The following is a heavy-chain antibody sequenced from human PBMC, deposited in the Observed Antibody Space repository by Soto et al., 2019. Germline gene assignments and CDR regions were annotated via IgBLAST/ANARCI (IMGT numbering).Heavy chain of an antibody. Sequence: QVQLVQSGAEVKQPGSSVKVSCTISGGTFDSFTISWVRQAPGQGFEWMGGIIPVSGVPSYSRHFQGRITITADASTRTAYMDLSGLKFEDTAVYFCARDSRTATLDLWCQGTLVSVS. CDR2: IIPVSGVP. V-gene: IGHV1-69*01. J-gene: IGHJ4*02. D-gene: IGHD2-2*01. CDR1: GGTFDSFT. CDR3: ARDSRTATLDL.